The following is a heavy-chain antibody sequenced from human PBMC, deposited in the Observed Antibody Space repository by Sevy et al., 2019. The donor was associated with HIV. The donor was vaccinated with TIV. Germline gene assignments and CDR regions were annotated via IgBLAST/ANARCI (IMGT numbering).Heavy chain of an antibody. CDR2: IFSSGST. J-gene: IGHJ4*02. Sequence: GGSLRLSCAISGFTVNDKYIIWVRQAPGKGLEWVSVIFSSGSTYYADSAKGRFTISRDNSKNTVYLQMSGLGAEDTAVYYCVSLFLSYRSGWSYFDYWGQGTLVTVSS. D-gene: IGHD6-19*01. CDR1: GFTVNDKY. CDR3: VSLFLSYRSGWSYFDY. V-gene: IGHV3-66*02.